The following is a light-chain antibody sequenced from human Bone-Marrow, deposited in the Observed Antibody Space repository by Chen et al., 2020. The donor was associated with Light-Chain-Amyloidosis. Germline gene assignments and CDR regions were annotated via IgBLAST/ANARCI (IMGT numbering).Light chain of an antibody. J-gene: IGKJ5*01. V-gene: IGKV1-39*01. CDR2: AAS. Sequence: DIQMTEAPSSLVASGGDRVTITCRASQRISNYLNWYQQKPGKAPKLLIHAASTLQSGVPLRFSGSGSGTDFILTISSVQPEDFAIYYCQQSYSMSSITFGQGTRLEIK. CDR3: QQSYSMSSIT. CDR1: QRISNY.